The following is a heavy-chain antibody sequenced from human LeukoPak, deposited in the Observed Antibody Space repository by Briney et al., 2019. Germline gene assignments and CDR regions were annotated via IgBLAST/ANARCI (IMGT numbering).Heavy chain of an antibody. J-gene: IGHJ3*02. V-gene: IGHV4-39*07. Sequence: PSETLSLTCTVSGGSISSSSYYWGWIRQPPGKGLEWIGSIYYSGSTYYNPSLKSRVTISVDTSKNQFSLKLSSVTAADTAVYYCATQDYDFWSGYWSGVYFHAFDIWGQGTMVTVSS. D-gene: IGHD3-3*01. CDR2: IYYSGST. CDR1: GGSISSSSYY. CDR3: ATQDYDFWSGYWSGVYFHAFDI.